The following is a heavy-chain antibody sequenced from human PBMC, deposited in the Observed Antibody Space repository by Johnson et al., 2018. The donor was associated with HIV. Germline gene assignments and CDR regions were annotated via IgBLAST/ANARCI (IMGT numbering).Heavy chain of an antibody. Sequence: VQLVESGGRLVQPGRSLRLSCAASGFIFDDYAMHWVRQVPGKGLEWVSGISWNSGRLGYADFVKGRFTISRDTSKNTLYLQMNNLRVEDTALYYCAKSALERATPLAEVDAFDVWGQGTMVTVSS. CDR1: GFIFDDYA. CDR3: AKSALERATPLAEVDAFDV. V-gene: IGHV3-9*01. CDR2: ISWNSGRL. J-gene: IGHJ3*01. D-gene: IGHD5-24*01.